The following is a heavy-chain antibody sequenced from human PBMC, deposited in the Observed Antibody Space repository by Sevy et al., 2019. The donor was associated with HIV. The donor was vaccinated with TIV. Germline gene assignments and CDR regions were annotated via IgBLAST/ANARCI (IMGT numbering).Heavy chain of an antibody. CDR1: GFSFSDYG. Sequence: GGSLRLSCAASGFSFSDYGMHWVRQAPGKGLEWVALISHDGAYKYYGDSVKGRFTISRDNSKSTLYLQMNSLGPEDAAVYYCAKAVDNRLIGTRGDAFHMWGQGTVVTVSS. D-gene: IGHD1-1*01. V-gene: IGHV3-30*18. J-gene: IGHJ3*02. CDR2: ISHDGAYK. CDR3: AKAVDNRLIGTRGDAFHM.